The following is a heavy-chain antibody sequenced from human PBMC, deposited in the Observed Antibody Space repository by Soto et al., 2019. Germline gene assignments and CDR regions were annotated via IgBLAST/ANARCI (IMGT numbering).Heavy chain of an antibody. CDR3: ARLLSWSNYNYSDP. D-gene: IGHD1-20*01. Sequence: PSETLSLTCSVSGGSISSTTFYWGWIRQPPRQGLELTGSISYRGSTSYNPSLKSRVTISVDTSKNQFSLRLTSVTAADTAVYYCARLLSWSNYNYSDPWGQGTLVTVSS. CDR2: ISYRGST. J-gene: IGHJ5*02. V-gene: IGHV4-39*01. CDR1: GGSISSTTFY.